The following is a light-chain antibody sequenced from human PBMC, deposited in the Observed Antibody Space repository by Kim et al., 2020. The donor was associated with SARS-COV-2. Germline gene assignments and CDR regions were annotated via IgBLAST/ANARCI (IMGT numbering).Light chain of an antibody. Sequence: GHKVRITCQGDSLRRYYASWYQQKPGQAPVLVFYGKNNRPSGIPDRFSGSSSGNTASLTITGAQAEDEADYYCDSRDSSGNHLVVFGGGTQLTVL. CDR3: DSRDSSGNHLVV. CDR1: SLRRYY. CDR2: GKN. V-gene: IGLV3-19*01. J-gene: IGLJ2*01.